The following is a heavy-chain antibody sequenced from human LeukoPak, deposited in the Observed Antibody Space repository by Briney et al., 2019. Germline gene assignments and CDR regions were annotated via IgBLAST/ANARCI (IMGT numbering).Heavy chain of an antibody. CDR3: AKVSTIIEAGLRYFDL. Sequence: GGSLRLSCAASGFTFSSYAMIWVRQAPGKGLEWVSSISDSGGNSFYIDSVKGRFTISRDNSKNTLYLQVNSLRAEDTALYYCAKVSTIIEAGLRYFDLWGRGTLVTVSS. CDR2: ISDSGGNS. CDR1: GFTFSSYA. V-gene: IGHV3-23*01. D-gene: IGHD6-19*01. J-gene: IGHJ2*01.